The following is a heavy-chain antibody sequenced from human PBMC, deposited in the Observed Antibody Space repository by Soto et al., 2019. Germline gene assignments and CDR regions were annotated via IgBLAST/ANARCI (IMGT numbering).Heavy chain of an antibody. Sequence: GGSLRLSCEASGFTFTSDAMHWVRQAPGKGLEWVAVISYDGINEYYADSVKGRFTISRDNSKNTLFLQMSSLRVEDTAVYYCARDRLRLGELSLIGYFDYWGQGTLVTVAS. CDR3: ARDRLRLGELSLIGYFDY. V-gene: IGHV3-30*15. CDR1: GFTFTSDA. J-gene: IGHJ4*02. D-gene: IGHD3-16*02. CDR2: ISYDGINE.